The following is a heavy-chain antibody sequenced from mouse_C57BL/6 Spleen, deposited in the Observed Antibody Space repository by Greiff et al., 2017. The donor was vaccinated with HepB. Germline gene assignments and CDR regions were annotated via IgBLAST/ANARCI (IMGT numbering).Heavy chain of an antibody. CDR1: GFTFSDYG. D-gene: IGHD2-5*01. Sequence: DVKLVESGGGLVKPGGSLKLSCAASGFTFSDYGMHWVRQAPEKGLEWVAYISSGSSTIYYADTVKGRFTISRDNAKNNLFLQMTSLRSEDTAMYYCARSSNFAYWGQGTLVTVSA. CDR2: ISSGSSTI. CDR3: ARSSNFAY. J-gene: IGHJ3*01. V-gene: IGHV5-17*01.